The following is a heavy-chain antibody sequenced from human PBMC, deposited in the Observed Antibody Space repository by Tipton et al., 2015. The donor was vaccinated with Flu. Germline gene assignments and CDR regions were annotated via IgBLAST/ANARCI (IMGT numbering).Heavy chain of an antibody. CDR2: ISWNSGNI. CDR3: AKDRGSGGYKQELYWYFDL. Sequence: SLRLSCAASGFKFDDYAMHWVRQTPGKGLEWVSGISWNSGNIVYADSVKGRFTISRDNAKKSLYLQMNSLRAEDTALYYCAKDRGSGGYKQELYWYFDLWGRGTLVTVSS. D-gene: IGHD3-10*01. CDR1: GFKFDDYA. V-gene: IGHV3-9*01. J-gene: IGHJ2*01.